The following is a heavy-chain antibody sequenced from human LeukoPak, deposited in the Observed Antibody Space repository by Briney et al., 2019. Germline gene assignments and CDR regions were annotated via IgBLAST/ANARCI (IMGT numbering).Heavy chain of an antibody. Sequence: PSETLSLTCAVYGGSFSGYYWSWIRQPPGKGLEWIGEINHSGSTNYNPSLKSRVTISVDTSKNQFSLKLSSVTAADTAVYYCARGRGSGWPDYFDYWGQGTLVTVSS. J-gene: IGHJ4*02. V-gene: IGHV4-34*01. CDR3: ARGRGSGWPDYFDY. CDR2: INHSGST. CDR1: GGSFSGYY. D-gene: IGHD6-19*01.